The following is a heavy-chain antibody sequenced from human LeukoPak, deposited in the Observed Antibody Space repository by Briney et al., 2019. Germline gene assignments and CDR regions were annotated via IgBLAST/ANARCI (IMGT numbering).Heavy chain of an antibody. V-gene: IGHV3-9*01. Sequence: GGSLRLSCSASGLAFSSSTMSWVRQAPGKGLECVSGISWNSGSIGYADSVKGRFTISRDNAKNSLYLQMNSLRPEDTALYFCAKDRRPYSGSYDYWGQGTLVTVSS. CDR3: AKDRRPYSGSYDY. CDR1: GLAFSSST. J-gene: IGHJ4*02. D-gene: IGHD1-26*01. CDR2: ISWNSGSI.